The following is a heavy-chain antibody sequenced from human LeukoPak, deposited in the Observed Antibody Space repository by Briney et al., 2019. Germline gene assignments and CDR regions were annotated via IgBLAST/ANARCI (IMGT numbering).Heavy chain of an antibody. V-gene: IGHV3-7*04. CDR3: ARSQSLGY. CDR2: IKHDGSDK. CDR1: GFTFSSYW. J-gene: IGHJ4*02. Sequence: GGSLRLSCAASGFTFSSYWMSWVRQAPGKGLEWVANIKHDGSDKYYVDSVKGRFTISRDNAENPLYLQMNSLRAEDTAMYYCARSQSLGYWGQGTLVTVSS.